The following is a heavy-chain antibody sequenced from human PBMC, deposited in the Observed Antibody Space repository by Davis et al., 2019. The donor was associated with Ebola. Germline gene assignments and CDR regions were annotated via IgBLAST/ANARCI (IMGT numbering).Heavy chain of an antibody. CDR2: VSGSGFYT. D-gene: IGHD3-3*01. J-gene: IGHJ6*04. V-gene: IGHV3-21*04. CDR1: TFSINTYS. Sequence: ESLKTSCAFSTFSINTYSLTCLRLCAVTGLETVSTVSGSGFYTYYASPVKGRFTISRDTAKNSLYLQMNSLRAEDTAVYYCAKSGLSFGVVKYHYGMDVWGKGTTVTVSS. CDR3: AKSGLSFGVVKYHYGMDV.